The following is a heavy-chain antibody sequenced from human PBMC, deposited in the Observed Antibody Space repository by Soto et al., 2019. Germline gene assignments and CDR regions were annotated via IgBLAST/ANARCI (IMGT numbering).Heavy chain of an antibody. CDR1: GGSVSSGSYY. D-gene: IGHD3-22*01. Sequence: SETLSLTCTVSGGSVSSGSYYWSWIRQPPGKGLEWIGYIYYSGSTNYNPSLKSRVTISVDTSKNQFSLKLSSVTAADTAVYYCARWRYYYDSSGYYLFDYWGQGTLVTVSS. CDR3: ARWRYYYDSSGYYLFDY. CDR2: IYYSGST. V-gene: IGHV4-61*01. J-gene: IGHJ4*02.